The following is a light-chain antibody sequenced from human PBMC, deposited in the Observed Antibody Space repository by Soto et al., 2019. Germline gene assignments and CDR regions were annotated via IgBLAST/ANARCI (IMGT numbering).Light chain of an antibody. CDR3: LQYHNLWA. Sequence: EIVMTQSPATLSVSPGERATLSCRASQSVSSNLAWYQQKPGQAPRLLIYGASTRATGIPARFSGSGSGTEFTLTISSLQSEDFTVYSCLQYHNLWAFGKGPRWIS. V-gene: IGKV3-15*01. CDR1: QSVSSN. J-gene: IGKJ1*01. CDR2: GAS.